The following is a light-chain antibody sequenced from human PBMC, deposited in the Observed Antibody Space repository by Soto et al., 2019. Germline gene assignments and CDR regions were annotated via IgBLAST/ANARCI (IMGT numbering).Light chain of an antibody. CDR1: SSDVGGYNY. Sequence: QSALTQPASVSGSPGQSITISCTGTSSDVGGYNYVSWYQQHPGKAPKLMIYEVSNRPSGVSNRFSGSKSGNTASLTISGLRAEDETDYYCSSYTSSRTLVFGTGTKLTVL. V-gene: IGLV2-14*01. J-gene: IGLJ1*01. CDR2: EVS. CDR3: SSYTSSRTLV.